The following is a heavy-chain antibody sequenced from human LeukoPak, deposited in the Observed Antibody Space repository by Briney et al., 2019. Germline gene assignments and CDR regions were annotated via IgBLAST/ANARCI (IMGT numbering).Heavy chain of an antibody. CDR3: AKDGASYCGGDCYSIFDY. V-gene: IGHV3-23*01. CDR1: GFTFSSYA. D-gene: IGHD2-21*02. Sequence: GGSLRLSCAASGFTFSSYAMSWVRQAPGKGLEWVSAISGSGGSTYYADSVKGRFTISRDNSKNTLYLQMNSLGAEDTAVYYCAKDGASYCGGDCYSIFDYWGQGTLVTVSS. CDR2: ISGSGGST. J-gene: IGHJ4*02.